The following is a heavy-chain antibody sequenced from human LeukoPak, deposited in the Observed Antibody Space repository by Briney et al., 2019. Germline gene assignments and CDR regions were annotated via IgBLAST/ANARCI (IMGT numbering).Heavy chain of an antibody. V-gene: IGHV4-61*02. J-gene: IGHJ4*02. CDR3: ARESLGPPYYFDY. CDR1: GGSISTGTDY. Sequence: PSETLSLNCTVSGGSISTGTDYWSWIRQPAGKGLEWIGRIYTSGSTNYNPSLKSRVTISVDTSKNQFSLKLSSVTAADTAVYYCARESLGPPYYFDYWGQGTLVTVSS. D-gene: IGHD1-26*01. CDR2: IYTSGST.